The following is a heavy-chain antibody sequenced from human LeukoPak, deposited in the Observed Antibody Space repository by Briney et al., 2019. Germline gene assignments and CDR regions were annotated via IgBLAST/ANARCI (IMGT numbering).Heavy chain of an antibody. V-gene: IGHV3-23*01. J-gene: IGHJ4*02. CDR2: ISGSGGST. CDR3: AKALVVLRYCVWLLSGLDY. Sequence: GGSLRLSCAASGFTFSSYAMSGVRQAPGKGLEWVSSISGSGGSTYYADSVKGRFTISRDNSKNTLYLQMNSLRAEDTAVYYCAKALVVLRYCVWLLSGLDYWGQGTLVTVSS. CDR1: GFTFSSYA. D-gene: IGHD3-9*01.